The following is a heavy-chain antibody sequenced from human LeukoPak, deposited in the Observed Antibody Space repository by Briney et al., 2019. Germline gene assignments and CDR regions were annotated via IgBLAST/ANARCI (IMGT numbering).Heavy chain of an antibody. J-gene: IGHJ5*02. D-gene: IGHD3-22*01. Sequence: SVTQSLTCTVSGGSISSSSYYWGWIRQPPGKGLEWIGSIYYSGSTYYNPSLKSRVTISVDTSKNQFSLKLSSVTAADTAVYYCARQGPIVVVENWFDPWGQGTLVTVSS. CDR2: IYYSGST. CDR1: GGSISSSSYY. CDR3: ARQGPIVVVENWFDP. V-gene: IGHV4-39*01.